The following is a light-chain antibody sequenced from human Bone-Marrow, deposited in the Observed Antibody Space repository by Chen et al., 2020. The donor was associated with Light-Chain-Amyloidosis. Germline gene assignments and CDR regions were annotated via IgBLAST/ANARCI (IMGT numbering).Light chain of an antibody. V-gene: IGLV2-14*01. CDR1: SSDVGGDNH. Sequence: QSALTQPASVSGSPGQSITISCTGTSSDVGGDNHVSWYQQHPDKAPKLMIYEVTNRPSWVPDRFSGSKSDNTASLTISGLQTEDEADYLYSSYTITNTLVFGSGTRVTVL. CDR3: SSYTITNTLV. CDR2: EVT. J-gene: IGLJ1*01.